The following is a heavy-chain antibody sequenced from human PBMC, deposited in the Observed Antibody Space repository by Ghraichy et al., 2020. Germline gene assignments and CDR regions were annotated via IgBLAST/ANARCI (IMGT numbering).Heavy chain of an antibody. V-gene: IGHV4-59*01. CDR3: ARRVVVHGHAFDI. CDR1: GGSISSYY. Sequence: SQTLSLTCTVSGGSISSYYWSWIRQPPGKGLEWIGYIYYSGSTNYNPSLKSRVTISVDTSKNQFSLKLSSVTAADTAVYYCARRVVVHGHAFDIWGQGTMVTVSS. J-gene: IGHJ3*02. CDR2: IYYSGST. D-gene: IGHD2-15*01.